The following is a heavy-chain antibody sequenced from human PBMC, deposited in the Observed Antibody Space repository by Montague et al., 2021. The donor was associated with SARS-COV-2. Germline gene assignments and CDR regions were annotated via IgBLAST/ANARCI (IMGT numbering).Heavy chain of an antibody. CDR1: GRSISSSSYY. Sequence: SETLSLTCIVSGRSISSSSYYWGWIRQPPGKGPEWLGSIYYSGTTFYNPSLRSRVTMSVDTSQNQFYLRLSSVTAADKAVFYCASEDAGDWDFDLWGRGTLVTVSS. J-gene: IGHJ2*01. CDR2: IYYSGTT. CDR3: ASEDAGDWDFDL. V-gene: IGHV4-39*01. D-gene: IGHD7-27*01.